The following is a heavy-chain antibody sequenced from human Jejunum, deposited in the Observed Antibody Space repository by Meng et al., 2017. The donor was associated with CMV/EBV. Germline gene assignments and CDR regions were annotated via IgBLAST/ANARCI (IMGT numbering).Heavy chain of an antibody. Sequence: PSGFTFSTYSMRWVRQAPSKGLEWVSIIYGAGSTKYYADSVKGRFTISRDNSKNILYLQMNGLRADDTAVYYCVKDKTRDGLFNFDFWGQGTLVTVSS. D-gene: IGHD3/OR15-3a*01. J-gene: IGHJ4*02. CDR1: GFTFSTYS. CDR2: IYGAGSTK. V-gene: IGHV3-23*03. CDR3: VKDKTRDGLFNFDF.